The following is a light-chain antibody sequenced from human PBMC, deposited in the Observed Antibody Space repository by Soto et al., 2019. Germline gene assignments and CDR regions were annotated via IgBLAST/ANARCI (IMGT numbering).Light chain of an antibody. J-gene: IGKJ1*01. CDR1: QGISSW. Sequence: DLQMTQSPSSVSASVGDRVTITCRASQGISSWLAWYQQKPGAAPKLLIYATSSLQSGVPSRFSGSGSGTDFTLTISSLQPEDFATYYCQQSYITLWTFGQGTKVDIK. CDR3: QQSYITLWT. CDR2: ATS. V-gene: IGKV1-12*01.